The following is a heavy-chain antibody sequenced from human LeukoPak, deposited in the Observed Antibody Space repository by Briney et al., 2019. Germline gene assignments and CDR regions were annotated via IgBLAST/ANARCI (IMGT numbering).Heavy chain of an antibody. J-gene: IGHJ3*02. Sequence: GGSLRLSCAASGFTFSSYAMTWVRHAPGKGLQWISALTNSSSNTYYADSVKGRFTISRDNSKDTLFLQMNSLRVEDTAVYYCAKDRVRYSSRVDAFDIWGQGTMVTVSS. CDR2: LTNSSSNT. CDR3: AKDRVRYSSRVDAFDI. D-gene: IGHD6-13*01. V-gene: IGHV3-23*01. CDR1: GFTFSSYA.